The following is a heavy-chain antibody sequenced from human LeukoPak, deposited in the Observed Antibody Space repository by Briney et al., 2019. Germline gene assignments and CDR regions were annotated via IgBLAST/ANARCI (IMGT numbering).Heavy chain of an antibody. J-gene: IGHJ6*02. Sequence: GGSLRLSCAASGFTFSSYGMHWVRQAPGKGLEWVAVIWYDGSNKYYADSVKGRFTISRDNSKNTLYLQMNSLRAEDTAVYYCAREDAGPDYYYYYGMDVWGQGTTVTVSS. D-gene: IGHD2-8*01. V-gene: IGHV3-33*01. CDR3: AREDAGPDYYYYYGMDV. CDR2: IWYDGSNK. CDR1: GFTFSSYG.